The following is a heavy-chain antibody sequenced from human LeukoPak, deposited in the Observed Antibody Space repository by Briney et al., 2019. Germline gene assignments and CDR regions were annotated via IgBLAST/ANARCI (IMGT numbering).Heavy chain of an antibody. CDR3: ARADPNQDGYYYYYMDV. J-gene: IGHJ6*03. Sequence: ASVKVSCKASGGTFSSYAISWVRQAPGQGLEWMGGIIPIFGTANYAQKFQGRVTITADESTSTAYMELSSLRSEDTAVYYCARADPNQDGYYYYYMDVWGKGTTVTISS. D-gene: IGHD2-15*01. CDR2: IIPIFGTA. CDR1: GGTFSSYA. V-gene: IGHV1-69*13.